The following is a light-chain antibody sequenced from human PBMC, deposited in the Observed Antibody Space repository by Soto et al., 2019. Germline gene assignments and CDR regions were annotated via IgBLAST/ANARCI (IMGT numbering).Light chain of an antibody. Sequence: QSVVTQPASVSGSPGQSMTISCTGTSSDVGGYNYVSWYQQHPGKAPKLMIYEVSNRPSGVSNRFSGSKSGNTASLTISGLQAEDEADYYCSSYTSSSPYVFGTGTKVTAL. J-gene: IGLJ1*01. CDR1: SSDVGGYNY. CDR3: SSYTSSSPYV. CDR2: EVS. V-gene: IGLV2-14*01.